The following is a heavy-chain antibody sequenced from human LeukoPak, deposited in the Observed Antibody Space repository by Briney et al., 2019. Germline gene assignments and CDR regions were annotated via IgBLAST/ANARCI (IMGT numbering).Heavy chain of an antibody. CDR1: GFTVSSNY. CDR2: ISSSRSTI. J-gene: IGHJ3*02. V-gene: IGHV3-48*02. Sequence: PGGSLRLSCAASGFTVSSNYMNWVRQAPGKGLEWVSYISSSRSTIHYADSVKGRFTISRDNAKNSLHLQMNSLRDEDTAVYYCARGRYYGGNSGDAFDIWGQGTMVTVSS. D-gene: IGHD4-23*01. CDR3: ARGRYYGGNSGDAFDI.